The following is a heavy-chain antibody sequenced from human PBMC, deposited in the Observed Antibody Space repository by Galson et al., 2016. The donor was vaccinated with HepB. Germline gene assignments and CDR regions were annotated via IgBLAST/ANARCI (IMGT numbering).Heavy chain of an antibody. V-gene: IGHV3-23*01. Sequence: SLRLSCAASGFTFSSYAMSWVRQAPGKGLEWVSSISGDGAPYYVDSMKGRFTISRDNSKDTLYLQMISLRAEDTAVHYCARDRGFYSSTWDWGQGTLVTVSS. J-gene: IGHJ4*02. D-gene: IGHD2-2*01. CDR1: GFTFSSYA. CDR2: ISGDGAP. CDR3: ARDRGFYSSTWD.